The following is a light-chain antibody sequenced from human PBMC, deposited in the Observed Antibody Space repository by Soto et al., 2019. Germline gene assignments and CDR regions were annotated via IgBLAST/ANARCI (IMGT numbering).Light chain of an antibody. CDR3: QHYYDVPYT. V-gene: IGKV4-1*01. CDR1: QSVLYSSNNKNY. Sequence: DIVMTQSPDSLAVSLGERATINCKSSQSVLYSSNNKNYLAWFQQKPGQPPKLLIYWASTRESGVPDRFSGSESWTDFTLTVSSLQAEDVAVYYCQHYYDVPYTFGQGTKLEIK. J-gene: IGKJ2*01. CDR2: WAS.